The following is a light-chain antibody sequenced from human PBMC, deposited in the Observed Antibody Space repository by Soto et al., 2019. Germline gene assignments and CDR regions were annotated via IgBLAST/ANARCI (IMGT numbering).Light chain of an antibody. CDR1: QRVSSN. J-gene: IGKJ4*02. Sequence: EIVMTQSPATLSVSPGERATLSCRASQRVSSNLAWYQQKPSQAPRHLIYDAPTRPTGIPARFSGSGSGTEFTLPISSLQSEDFAVYYCQQYNNWPPLTFGGGTKVEIK. CDR3: QQYNNWPPLT. V-gene: IGKV3-15*01. CDR2: DAP.